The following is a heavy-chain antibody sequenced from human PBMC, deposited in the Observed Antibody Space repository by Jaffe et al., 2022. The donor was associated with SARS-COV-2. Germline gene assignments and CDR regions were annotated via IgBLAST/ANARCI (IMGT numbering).Heavy chain of an antibody. CDR3: ARDGGYCSSTSCYVYDY. D-gene: IGHD2-2*01. CDR1: GFTFSSYS. Sequence: EVQLVESGGGLVKPGGSLRLSCAASGFTFSSYSMNWVRQAPGKGLEWVSSISSSSSYIYYADSVKGRFTISRDNAKNSLYLQMNSLRAEDTAVYYCARDGGYCSSTSCYVYDYWGQGTLVTVSS. J-gene: IGHJ4*02. CDR2: ISSSSSYI. V-gene: IGHV3-21*01.